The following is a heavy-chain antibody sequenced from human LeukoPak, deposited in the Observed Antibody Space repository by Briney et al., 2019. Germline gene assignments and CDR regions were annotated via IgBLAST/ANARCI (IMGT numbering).Heavy chain of an antibody. CDR1: RFTFSNYW. CDR2: INSEGSVT. V-gene: IGHV3-74*01. CDR3: TISVVASWFDP. J-gene: IGHJ5*02. Sequence: GGSLRLSCEASRFTFSNYWMHWVRHAPGKGLVWVSRINSEGSVTHYADSVKGRFTISRDNAKNTLYLQMNSLRAEDTAVYYCTISVVASWFDPWGQGTLVTVSS. D-gene: IGHD2-15*01.